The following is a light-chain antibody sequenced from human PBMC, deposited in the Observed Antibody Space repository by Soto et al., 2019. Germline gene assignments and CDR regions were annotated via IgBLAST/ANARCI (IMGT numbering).Light chain of an antibody. V-gene: IGKV1-33*01. CDR1: QNINNY. J-gene: IGKJ4*01. CDR3: QQYDDLPLT. Sequence: DIQMTQSPSSLSASVGDRVTFTCQASQNINNYLNWYQQKPGKSPRLLVYDASNLETGVPSRFSGSGSETDFTFTISSLQPEDVATYYCQQYDDLPLTFGGGTKVEIK. CDR2: DAS.